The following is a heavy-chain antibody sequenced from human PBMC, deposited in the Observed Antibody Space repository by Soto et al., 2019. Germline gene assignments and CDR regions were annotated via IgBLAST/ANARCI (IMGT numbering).Heavy chain of an antibody. D-gene: IGHD3-10*01. CDR3: ARGGSPD. J-gene: IGHJ4*02. V-gene: IGHV3-30-3*01. Sequence: PGGSLRLCCAACGFTLSSYAMHWVRQAPGKGLEWVAVISYDGSNKYYADSVKGRFTISRDNSKNTLYLQMNSLRAEDTAVYYCARGGSPDWGQGTLVTVSS. CDR2: ISYDGSNK. CDR1: GFTLSSYA.